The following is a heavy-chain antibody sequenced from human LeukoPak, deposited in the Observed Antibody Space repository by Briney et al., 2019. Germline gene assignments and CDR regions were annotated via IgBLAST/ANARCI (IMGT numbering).Heavy chain of an antibody. CDR1: GFTFSSYA. J-gene: IGHJ3*02. Sequence: GGSLRLSCAVSGFTFSSYAMHWVRQAPGKGLEWVAVVSYDGSNKYYADSVKGRFTISRDNSKNTLYLQMNSLRAEDTAVYYCAKVSYDSSGYWGNDAFDIWGQGTMVTVSS. CDR3: AKVSYDSSGYWGNDAFDI. CDR2: VSYDGSNK. D-gene: IGHD3-22*01. V-gene: IGHV3-30*18.